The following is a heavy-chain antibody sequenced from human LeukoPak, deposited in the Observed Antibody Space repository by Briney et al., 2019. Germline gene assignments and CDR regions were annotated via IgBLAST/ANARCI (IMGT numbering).Heavy chain of an antibody. CDR3: TRMAVGYSGYDY. CDR2: IRSKANSYAA. Sequence: GGSLRLSCAASGFTFSGSAMHWVRQASGKGLEWVCRIRSKANSYAAAYAASVKGRFTISRDDSKNTAYLQMNSLKTEDTAVYYCTRMAVGYSGYDYWGQGTLVTVSS. CDR1: GFTFSGSA. D-gene: IGHD5-12*01. V-gene: IGHV3-73*01. J-gene: IGHJ4*02.